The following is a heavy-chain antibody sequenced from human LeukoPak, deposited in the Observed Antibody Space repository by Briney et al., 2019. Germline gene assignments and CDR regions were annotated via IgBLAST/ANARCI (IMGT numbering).Heavy chain of an antibody. J-gene: IGHJ4*02. CDR2: ISSTSSYI. D-gene: IGHD3-3*01. CDR3: ARTTFGVVISGNDY. Sequence: GGSLRLSCAASGFTFSSYSMNWVRQAPGKGLEWVSSISSTSSYIYYADSVKGRFTISRDNAQNSLYLQMNSLRAEDTAVYYCARTTFGVVISGNDYWGQGTLVTVSS. CDR1: GFTFSSYS. V-gene: IGHV3-21*01.